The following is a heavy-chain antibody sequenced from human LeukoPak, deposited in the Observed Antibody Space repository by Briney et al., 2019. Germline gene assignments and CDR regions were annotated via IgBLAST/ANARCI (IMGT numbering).Heavy chain of an antibody. CDR1: GFTFSSYA. CDR3: AKDQNYYDSSGYNYFDY. CDR2: ISGSGGST. V-gene: IGHV3-23*01. J-gene: IGHJ4*02. D-gene: IGHD3-22*01. Sequence: GGSLRLSCAASGFTFSSYAMSWVRQAPGKGLEWVSAISGSGGSTYYADSVKGRFTISRDNSKNTLYLQMNSLRAEDTAVYYCAKDQNYYDSSGYNYFDYWGQGTLVTVSS.